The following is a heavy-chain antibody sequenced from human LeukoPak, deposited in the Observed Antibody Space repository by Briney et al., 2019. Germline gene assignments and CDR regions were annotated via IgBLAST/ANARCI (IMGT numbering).Heavy chain of an antibody. CDR3: AKRQGDYSNNNWFDP. J-gene: IGHJ5*02. CDR2: IYSGGNT. D-gene: IGHD4-11*01. CDR1: GFTVSSVY. Sequence: GGSLRLCCAASGFTVSSVYMTWVRQAPGKGLEWVSVIYSGGNTYYTDSVKGRFTISRDNSKNTLYLQMNSLRAEDTAVYYCAKRQGDYSNNNWFDPWGQGTLVTVSS. V-gene: IGHV3-53*01.